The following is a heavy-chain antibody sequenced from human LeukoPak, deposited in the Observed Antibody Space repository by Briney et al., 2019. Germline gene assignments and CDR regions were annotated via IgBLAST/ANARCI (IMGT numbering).Heavy chain of an antibody. CDR1: GSTFRSYW. Sequence: GGSLRLSCAASGSTFRSYWMHWVRQAPGKGLVWVSRINSDGSSTSYADSVKGRFTISRDNAKNTLYLQMNSLRAEDTAVYYCARGGYYSNTPLDYWGQGTLVTVSS. V-gene: IGHV3-74*01. CDR2: INSDGSST. D-gene: IGHD4-11*01. J-gene: IGHJ4*02. CDR3: ARGGYYSNTPLDY.